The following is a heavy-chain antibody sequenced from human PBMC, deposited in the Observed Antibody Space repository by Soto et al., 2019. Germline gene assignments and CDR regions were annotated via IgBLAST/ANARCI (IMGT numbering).Heavy chain of an antibody. CDR1: GGSISSSSYY. Sequence: QLQLQESGPGLVKPSETLSLTCTVSGGSISSSSYYWGWIRQPPGKGLEWIGSIYYSGSTYYNPSLKSRVTISVDTSKNQFSLKLSSVTAAVTAVYYCARRSNRVQFDPWGQGTLVTVSS. J-gene: IGHJ5*02. CDR2: IYYSGST. V-gene: IGHV4-39*01. CDR3: ARRSNRVQFDP.